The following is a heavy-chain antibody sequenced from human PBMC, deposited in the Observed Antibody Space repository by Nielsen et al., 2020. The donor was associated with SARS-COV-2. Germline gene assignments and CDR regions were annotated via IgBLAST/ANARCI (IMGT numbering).Heavy chain of an antibody. Sequence: LETLSLTCTLSGGSISNYYWSWIRQPPGKGLEWLGFIHHSGATTYNPSLESRVTMSVDTSKNQFSLKLRSVTAADTAVYYCARPPDTWGQGTMVTVSS. CDR2: IHHSGAT. CDR3: ARPPDT. J-gene: IGHJ3*01. CDR1: GGSISNYY. V-gene: IGHV4-59*08.